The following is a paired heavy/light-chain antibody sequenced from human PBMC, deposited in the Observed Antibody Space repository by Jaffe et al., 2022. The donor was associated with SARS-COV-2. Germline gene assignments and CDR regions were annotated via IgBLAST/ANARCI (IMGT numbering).Heavy chain of an antibody. CDR3: ARDLAYYDNLDWFDP. Sequence: QVQLVQSGAEVKKPGSSVKVSCKASGGTFSSYTISWVRQAPGQGLEWMGRIIPILGIANYAQKFQGRVTITADKSTSTAYMELSSLRSEDTAVYYCARDLAYYDNLDWFDPWGQGTLVTVSS. D-gene: IGHD3-9*01. V-gene: IGHV1-69*08. J-gene: IGHJ5*02. CDR1: GGTFSSYT. CDR2: IIPILGIA.
Light chain of an antibody. CDR2: GNS. Sequence: QSVLTQPPSVSGAPGQRVTISCTGSSSNIGAGYDVHWYQQLPGTAPKLLIYGNSNRPSGVPDRFSGSKSGTSASLAITGLQAEDEADYYCQSYDSSLSDVVFGGGTKLTVL. V-gene: IGLV1-40*01. J-gene: IGLJ2*01. CDR3: QSYDSSLSDVV. CDR1: SSNIGAGYD.